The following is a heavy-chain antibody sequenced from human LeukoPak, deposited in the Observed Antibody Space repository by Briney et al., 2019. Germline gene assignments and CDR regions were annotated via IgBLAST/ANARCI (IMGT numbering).Heavy chain of an antibody. Sequence: SQTLSLTCAISGDSVSSNGAAWNWIRQSPSRGLEWLGRTYYRSKWYNDYAVSVKSRITINPDTSKNQFSLQLNSVTPEDTAVYYCARGDVPATGKSFDYWGQGTLVTVSS. J-gene: IGHJ4*02. CDR2: TYYRSKWYN. CDR3: ARGDVPATGKSFDY. D-gene: IGHD2-2*01. V-gene: IGHV6-1*01. CDR1: GDSVSSNGAA.